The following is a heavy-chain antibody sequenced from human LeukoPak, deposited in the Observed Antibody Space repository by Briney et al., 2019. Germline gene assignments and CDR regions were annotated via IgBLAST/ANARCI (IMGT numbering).Heavy chain of an antibody. V-gene: IGHV4-59*01. D-gene: IGHD3-3*01. CDR3: ASLLRNDFWSGRNQPSDY. Sequence: PSETLSLTCTVSGGSISSYYWSWIRQPPGKGLEWIGYIYYSGSTNYNPSLKSRVTISVDTSKNQFSLKLSSVTAADTAVYYCASLLRNDFWSGRNQPSDYWGQGTLVTVSS. J-gene: IGHJ4*02. CDR1: GGSISSYY. CDR2: IYYSGST.